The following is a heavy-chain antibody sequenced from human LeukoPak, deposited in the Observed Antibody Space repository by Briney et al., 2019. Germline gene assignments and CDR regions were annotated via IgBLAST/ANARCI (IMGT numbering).Heavy chain of an antibody. V-gene: IGHV4-31*03. CDR1: GDSIRSGGYY. Sequence: PSQTLSLTCTVSGDSIRSGGYYWSWIRRHPGKGLEWIGYIFYSGSTYYNPSLQSRVTIVVDTSKNHFSLELNSVTAADTAVYYCVRGGRGSGSDYWYLDLWGRGTLVTVSS. CDR2: IFYSGST. CDR3: VRGGRGSGSDYWYLDL. J-gene: IGHJ2*01. D-gene: IGHD3-10*01.